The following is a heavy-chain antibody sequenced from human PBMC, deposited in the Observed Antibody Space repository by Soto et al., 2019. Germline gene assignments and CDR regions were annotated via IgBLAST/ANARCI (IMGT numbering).Heavy chain of an antibody. CDR2: INHSGST. CDR1: GGSFSGYY. D-gene: IGHD3-16*02. V-gene: IGHV4-34*01. J-gene: IGHJ4*02. Sequence: PSETLSLTCAVYGGSFSGYYWSWIRQPPGKGQEWIGEINHSGSTNYNPSLKSRVTISVDTSKNQFSLKLSSVTAADTAVYDCARGYRRNFDYWGKGTLVPVSS. CDR3: ARGYRRNFDY.